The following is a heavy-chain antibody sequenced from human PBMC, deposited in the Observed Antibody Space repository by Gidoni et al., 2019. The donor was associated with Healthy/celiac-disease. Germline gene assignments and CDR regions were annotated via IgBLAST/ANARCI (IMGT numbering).Heavy chain of an antibody. V-gene: IGHV4-31*03. J-gene: IGHJ5*02. D-gene: IGHD6-13*01. Sequence: QVHLPESGPGLVTPSQTLSLPCTLSVRSISCGGYYWRWIRQHPGNGLAWSGYIYYSGSTYYNPSHKSRVTIAVDTSKNQFSLKLSSVTAADTAVYYWARGYIAAAEGWFDPWGQGTLVTVSS. CDR1: VRSISCGGYY. CDR2: IYYSGST. CDR3: ARGYIAAAEGWFDP.